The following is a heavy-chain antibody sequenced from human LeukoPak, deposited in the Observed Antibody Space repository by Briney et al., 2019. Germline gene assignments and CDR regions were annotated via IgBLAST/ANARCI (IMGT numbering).Heavy chain of an antibody. CDR3: AGEWSGYSEGYWFDP. CDR1: GGSISSYY. Sequence: SETLSPTCTVSGGSISSYYWSWIRQPPGKGLEWIRYIYYSGSTNYNPSLKSRVTISVDTSKNQFSLKLSSVTAADTAVYYCAGEWSGYSEGYWFDPWGQGTLVTVSS. J-gene: IGHJ5*02. V-gene: IGHV4-59*01. CDR2: IYYSGST. D-gene: IGHD3-3*01.